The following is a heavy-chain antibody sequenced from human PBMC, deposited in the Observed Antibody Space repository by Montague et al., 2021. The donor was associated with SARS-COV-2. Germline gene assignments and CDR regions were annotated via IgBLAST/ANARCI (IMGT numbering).Heavy chain of an antibody. CDR1: GFTFSNYW. Sequence: SLRLSCAAPGFTFSNYWMHWVRQAPGKGLVWVSRVNSYGSNTNYADSVKGRFAISRDNAKNTPYLQMNSLRAEDTAVYYCAREGSYYDSSGYYQDWWFDPWGQGTLVTVSS. D-gene: IGHD3-22*01. CDR2: VNSYGSNT. CDR3: AREGSYYDSSGYYQDWWFDP. J-gene: IGHJ5*02. V-gene: IGHV3-74*01.